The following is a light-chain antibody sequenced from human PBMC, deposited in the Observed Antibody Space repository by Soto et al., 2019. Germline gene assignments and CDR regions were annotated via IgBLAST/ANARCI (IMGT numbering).Light chain of an antibody. CDR2: EVS. Sequence: SALTQPASVSGSPGQSITISCTGTSSDVGGYNYVSWYQQYPGKAPKLMIYEVSNRPSGVSNRFSGSKSGNTASLTISGLQAEDEADYDCSAYTSSSTYVFGAGTKLTVL. CDR3: SAYTSSSTYV. V-gene: IGLV2-14*01. J-gene: IGLJ1*01. CDR1: SSDVGGYNY.